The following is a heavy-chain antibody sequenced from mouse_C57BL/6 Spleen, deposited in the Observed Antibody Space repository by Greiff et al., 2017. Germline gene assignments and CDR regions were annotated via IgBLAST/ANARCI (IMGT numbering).Heavy chain of an antibody. CDR1: GYTFTGYW. D-gene: IGHD2-3*01. V-gene: IGHV1-74*01. Sequence: QVQLKQPGAELVKPGASVKVSCKASGYTFTGYWMHWVKQRPGQGLEWIGRINPSDSDTNYNQKFKGKATLTVDKSSSTAYMQRSSLTSEDSAVYYCAHDGYQAWFAYWCQGTLVTVSA. CDR3: AHDGYQAWFAY. CDR2: INPSDSDT. J-gene: IGHJ3*01.